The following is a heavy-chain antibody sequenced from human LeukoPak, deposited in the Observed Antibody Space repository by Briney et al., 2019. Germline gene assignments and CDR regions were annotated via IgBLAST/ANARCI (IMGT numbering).Heavy chain of an antibody. D-gene: IGHD6-13*01. CDR2: INPSGGST. CDR3: ARAYTQQLVRTYYYYYGMDV. CDR1: GYTFTSYY. Sequence: ASVTVSCKASGYTFTSYYMHWVRQAPGQGLEWMGIINPSGGSTSYAQKFQGRVTMTRDTSTSTVYMELSSLRSEDTAVYYCARAYTQQLVRTYYYYYGMDVWGQGTTVTVSS. V-gene: IGHV1-46*01. J-gene: IGHJ6*02.